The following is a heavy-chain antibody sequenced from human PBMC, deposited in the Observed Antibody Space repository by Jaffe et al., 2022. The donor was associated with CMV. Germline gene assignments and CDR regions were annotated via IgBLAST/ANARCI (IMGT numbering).Heavy chain of an antibody. CDR2: IYYSGST. CDR1: GGSISSSSYY. CDR3: ARHTPPWDILTGYYPSLGDY. D-gene: IGHD3-9*01. J-gene: IGHJ4*02. Sequence: QLQLQESGPGLVKPSETLSLTCTVSGGSISSSSYYWGWIRQPPGKGLEWIGSIYYSGSTYYNPSLKSRVTISVDTSKNQFSLKLSSVTAADTAVYYCARHTPPWDILTGYYPSLGDYWGQGTLVTVSS. V-gene: IGHV4-39*01.